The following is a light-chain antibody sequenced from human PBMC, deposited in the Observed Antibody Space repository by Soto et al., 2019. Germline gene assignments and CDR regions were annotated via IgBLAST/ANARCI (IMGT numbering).Light chain of an antibody. CDR2: DVS. CDR3: SSYTSSSTLGV. V-gene: IGLV2-14*03. J-gene: IGLJ1*01. Sequence: QSVLTHPASVSWSPGQSITISCTGTSSDLGGYDYVSWYQHHPGKAPKLMIYDVSNRPSGVSNRFSGSKSGNTASLTISGLQPEDEADYYCSSYTSSSTLGVFGTGTKVTVL. CDR1: SSDLGGYDY.